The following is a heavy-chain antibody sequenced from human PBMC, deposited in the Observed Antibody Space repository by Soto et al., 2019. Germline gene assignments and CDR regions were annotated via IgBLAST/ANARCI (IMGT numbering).Heavy chain of an antibody. D-gene: IGHD3-22*01. CDR1: GGSISSGGYY. J-gene: IGHJ4*02. CDR2: IYYSGTT. Sequence: LSLTCTVSGGSISSGGYYWSWIRQHPGKGLEWIGYIYYSGTTYYDPSLKSRVTISVDTSKNQFSLKLSSVTAADTAVYYCARVRVYDSSGYYYLDYWGQGTLVTVSS. CDR3: ARVRVYDSSGYYYLDY. V-gene: IGHV4-31*03.